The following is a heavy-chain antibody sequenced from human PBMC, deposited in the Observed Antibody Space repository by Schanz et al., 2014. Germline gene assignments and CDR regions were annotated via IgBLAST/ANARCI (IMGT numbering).Heavy chain of an antibody. CDR3: AKDRDDSSWYYYYGMDV. Sequence: QVQLVESGGGVVQPGRSLRLSCAASGFTFSNFAIHWVRQAPDKGLEWVAVISYDGSHKDYADSVKGRFTISRDNSKNTLYLQMNSLRAEDTAVYYCAKDRDDSSWYYYYGMDVWGQGTTVTVSS. CDR2: ISYDGSHK. CDR1: GFTFSNFA. D-gene: IGHD3-22*01. V-gene: IGHV3-30*04. J-gene: IGHJ6*02.